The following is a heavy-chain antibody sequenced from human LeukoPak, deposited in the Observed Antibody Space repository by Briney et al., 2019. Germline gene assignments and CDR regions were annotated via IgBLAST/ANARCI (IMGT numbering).Heavy chain of an antibody. CDR3: AKGEHYYGSGSPLIDY. CDR2: ISGSGGST. D-gene: IGHD3-10*01. J-gene: IGHJ4*02. V-gene: IGHV3-23*01. CDR1: GFTFSSYA. Sequence: GGSLRLSCAASGFTFSSYAMSWVRQAPGKGLEWVSAISGSGGSTYYADSVKGRFTISRDNSKNTLYLQMNSLRAEDTAVYCCAKGEHYYGSGSPLIDYWGQGTLVTVSS.